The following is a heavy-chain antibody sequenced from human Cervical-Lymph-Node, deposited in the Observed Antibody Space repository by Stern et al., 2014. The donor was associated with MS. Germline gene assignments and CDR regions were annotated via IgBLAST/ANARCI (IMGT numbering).Heavy chain of an antibody. J-gene: IGHJ5*02. CDR2: IYYSGST. CDR1: GGSIRSYY. V-gene: IGHV4-59*01. CDR3: ARGATQAFDP. Sequence: VQLVESGPGLVKPSETLSLTCTVSGGSIRSYYWSWILQPPGKGLEWIGYIYYSGSTNYNPSLKSRVAISVDTSKNQFSLKLSSVTAADTAVYYCARGATQAFDPWGQGTLVTVSS.